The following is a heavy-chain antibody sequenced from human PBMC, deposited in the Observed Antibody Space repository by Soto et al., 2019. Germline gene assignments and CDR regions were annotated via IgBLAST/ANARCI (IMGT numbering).Heavy chain of an antibody. V-gene: IGHV4-4*07. Sequence: SETLSLTCTVSGGSISSYYWSWIRQPAGKGLEWIGRIYTSGSTNYNPSLKSRVTMSVDTSKNRFSLKLSSVTAADTAVYYCARQDSSSWSEGWFDPWGQGTLVTVSS. CDR1: GGSISSYY. CDR2: IYTSGST. D-gene: IGHD6-13*01. CDR3: ARQDSSSWSEGWFDP. J-gene: IGHJ5*02.